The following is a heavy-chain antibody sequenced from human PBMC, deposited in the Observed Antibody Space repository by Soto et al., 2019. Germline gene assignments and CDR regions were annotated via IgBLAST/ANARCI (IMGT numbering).Heavy chain of an antibody. J-gene: IGHJ4*02. CDR2: IYYSGST. Sequence: SETLSLTCTVSGGSISSGGYYWSWIRQHPGKGLEWIGYIYYSGSTYYNPSLKSRVTISVDTSKNQFSLKLSSVTAADTAVYYCARTSYYYDSSGYHPLYYFDYWGQGTLVTV. D-gene: IGHD3-22*01. CDR1: GGSISSGGYY. CDR3: ARTSYYYDSSGYHPLYYFDY. V-gene: IGHV4-31*03.